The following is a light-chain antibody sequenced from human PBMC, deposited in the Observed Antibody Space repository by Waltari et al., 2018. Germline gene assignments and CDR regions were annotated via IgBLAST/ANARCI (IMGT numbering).Light chain of an antibody. CDR1: SSNIGSNA. CDR3: AAWDDSLDGSWV. CDR2: SNN. Sequence: SVLTQPPSASGTPGQRVTISCSGSSSNIGSNAVNWYQQLPGTAPKLLIYSNNKRPSGVPDRFSGSKSGTSASLAISGLLSQDEADYYCAAWDDSLDGSWVFGGGTKLTVL. J-gene: IGLJ3*02. V-gene: IGLV1-44*01.